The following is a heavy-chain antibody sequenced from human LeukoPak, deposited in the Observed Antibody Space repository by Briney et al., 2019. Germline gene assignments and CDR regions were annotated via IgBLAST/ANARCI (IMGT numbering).Heavy chain of an antibody. D-gene: IGHD2-15*01. CDR2: ISAYNGNT. V-gene: IGHV1-18*01. CDR1: GYTFTSYG. J-gene: IGHJ6*02. Sequence: ASVKVSCKASGYTFTSYGISWGRQAPGQGLEWTGWISAYNGNTNYAQKLQGRVTMTTDTSTSTAYMELRSLRSDDTAVYYCARDGAYCSGGSCYPEPYYGMDVWGQGTTVTVSS. CDR3: ARDGAYCSGGSCYPEPYYGMDV.